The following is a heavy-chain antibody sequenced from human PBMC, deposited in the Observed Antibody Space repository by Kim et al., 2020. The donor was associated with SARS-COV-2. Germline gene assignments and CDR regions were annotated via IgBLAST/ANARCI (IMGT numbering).Heavy chain of an antibody. V-gene: IGHV3-64*02. D-gene: IGHD5-12*01. J-gene: IGHJ4*02. CDR3: ARAHGYSGYYDY. Sequence: TSYADFVKGRFSISRDNSKNTLYLQMGSMRAEDMAVYYCARAHGYSGYYDYWGQGTLVTVSS. CDR2: T.